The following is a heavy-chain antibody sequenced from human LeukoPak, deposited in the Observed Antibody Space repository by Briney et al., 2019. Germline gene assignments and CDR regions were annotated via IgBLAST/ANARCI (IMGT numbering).Heavy chain of an antibody. V-gene: IGHV3-30*02. J-gene: IGHJ4*02. CDR1: GFTFSSYG. D-gene: IGHD2-2*02. Sequence: GGSLRLSCAASGFTFSSYGMHWVRQAPGKGLEWVAFIRYDGSNKYYADSVKGRFTISRDNSKNTLYLQMNSLRAEDTAVYYCANTLPRAGRCSGTSCYRSFFDYWGQGTLVTVSS. CDR2: IRYDGSNK. CDR3: ANTLPRAGRCSGTSCYRSFFDY.